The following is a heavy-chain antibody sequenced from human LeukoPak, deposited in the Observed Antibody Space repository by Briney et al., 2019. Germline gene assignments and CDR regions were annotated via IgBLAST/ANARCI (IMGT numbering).Heavy chain of an antibody. V-gene: IGHV1-69*01. D-gene: IGHD4/OR15-4a*01. Sequence: SVKVSCKASGGTFSSYAISWVRQAPGQGLEWMGGIIPIFGTANYAQKFQGRVTITADESTSTAYMELSSLRSEDTAVYYCAAEHEKVDYRSTWFDPWGQGTLVTVSS. CDR2: IIPIFGTA. CDR1: GGTFSSYA. CDR3: AAEHEKVDYRSTWFDP. J-gene: IGHJ5*02.